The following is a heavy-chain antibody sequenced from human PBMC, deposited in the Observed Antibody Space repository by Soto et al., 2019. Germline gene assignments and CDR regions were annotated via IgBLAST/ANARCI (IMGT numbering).Heavy chain of an antibody. Sequence: GASVKVSCKASGYTFTGYYMHWVRQAPGQGLEWMGWINPNSGGTNYAQKFQGWVTMTRDTSISTAYMELSRLRSDDTAVFYCARDSGSPYGDYGYYYYGMDVWGQGTTVTAP. V-gene: IGHV1-2*04. CDR2: INPNSGGT. J-gene: IGHJ6*02. D-gene: IGHD4-17*01. CDR3: ARDSGSPYGDYGYYYYGMDV. CDR1: GYTFTGYY.